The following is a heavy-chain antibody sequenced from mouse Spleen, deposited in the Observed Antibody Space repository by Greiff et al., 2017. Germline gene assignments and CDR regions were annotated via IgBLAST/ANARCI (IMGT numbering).Heavy chain of an antibody. D-gene: IGHD4-1*01. V-gene: IGHV14-3*01. CDR2: IDPANGNT. J-gene: IGHJ2*01. CDR3: AKLGQGS. CDR1: GFNIKNTY. Sequence: EVKRKQSVAELVRPGASVKLSCTASGFNIKNTYMLWVKQRPEQGLEWIGRIDPANGNTKYAPKFQGKATITADTSSNTAYLQLSSLTSEDTAIYYCAKLGQGSWGQGTTLTVSS.